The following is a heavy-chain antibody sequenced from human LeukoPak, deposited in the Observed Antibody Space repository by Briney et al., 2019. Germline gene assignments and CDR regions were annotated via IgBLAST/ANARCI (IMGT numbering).Heavy chain of an antibody. Sequence: KPSETLSLTCTVSGGSISSGGYYWSWIRQHPGKGLEWIGYIYYSGSTYYNPSLKSRVTISVDTSKNQFSLKLSSVTAADTAVYYCAREVIEMATIRYFDYWGQGTLVTVSS. J-gene: IGHJ4*02. D-gene: IGHD5-24*01. CDR1: GGSISSGGYY. V-gene: IGHV4-31*03. CDR3: AREVIEMATIRYFDY. CDR2: IYYSGST.